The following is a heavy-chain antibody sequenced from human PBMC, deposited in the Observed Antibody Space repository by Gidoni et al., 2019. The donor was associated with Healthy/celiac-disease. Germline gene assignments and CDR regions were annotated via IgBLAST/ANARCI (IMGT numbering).Heavy chain of an antibody. CDR3: ATLPYRDLGITMVRGVIIP. CDR1: GYTFTDYY. Sequence: EVQLVQSGAEVKKPGATVKISCKVSGYTFTDYYMHWVQQAPGKGLEWMGLVDPEDGETIYAEKFQGRVTITADTSTDTAYMELSSLRSEDTAVYYCATLPYRDLGITMVRGVIIPWGQGTLVTVSS. J-gene: IGHJ5*02. D-gene: IGHD3-10*01. V-gene: IGHV1-69-2*01. CDR2: VDPEDGET.